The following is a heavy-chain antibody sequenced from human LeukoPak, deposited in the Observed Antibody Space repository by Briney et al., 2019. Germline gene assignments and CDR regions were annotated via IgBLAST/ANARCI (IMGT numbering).Heavy chain of an antibody. J-gene: IGHJ4*02. CDR1: GFTFSSYA. CDR3: ARDRGRYYDSRGFYWGYYFDS. V-gene: IGHV3-23*01. CDR2: ISGSGDST. Sequence: GGSLRLSCAASGFTFSSYAMSWVRQAPGKGLEWVSSISGSGDSTYYADSVKGRFTISRDNSKDTLYLQMSSVRVDDTAVYYCARDRGRYYDSRGFYWGYYFDSWGQGILVTVST. D-gene: IGHD3-22*01.